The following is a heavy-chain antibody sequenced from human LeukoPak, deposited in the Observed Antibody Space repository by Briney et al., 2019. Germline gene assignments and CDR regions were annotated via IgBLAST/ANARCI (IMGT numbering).Heavy chain of an antibody. CDR2: VSGGGGSA. CDR3: AKIGDYDFWSGPNAGHFDY. CDR1: GFTFDDYA. D-gene: IGHD3-3*01. V-gene: IGHV3-23*01. Sequence: PGGSLRPSCAASGFTFDDYAMHWVRQAPGKGLEWVSAVSGGGGSAYYADSVKGRFTISRDNSKNTLYLQTNSLKVEDTAVYFCAKIGDYDFWSGPNAGHFDYWGQGTLVTVSS. J-gene: IGHJ4*02.